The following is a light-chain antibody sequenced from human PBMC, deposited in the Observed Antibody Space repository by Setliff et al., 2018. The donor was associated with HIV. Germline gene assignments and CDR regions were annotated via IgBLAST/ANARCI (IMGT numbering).Light chain of an antibody. CDR3: AAWDDSLIGSSVI. CDR1: TSNIGSNT. J-gene: IGLJ2*01. CDR2: SDN. V-gene: IGLV1-44*01. Sequence: QSVLTQPPSVSGTPGQGVVISCSGGTSNIGSNTVSWYQHLPGTAPKLVIYSDNQRPSGVPDRFAGSKSDTSASLAISGLQSEDEGVYYCAAWDDSLIGSSVIFGGGTKVTVL.